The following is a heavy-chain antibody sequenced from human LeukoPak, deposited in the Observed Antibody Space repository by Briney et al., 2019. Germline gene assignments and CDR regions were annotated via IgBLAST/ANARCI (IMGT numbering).Heavy chain of an antibody. CDR3: VRDDDRPDNGLDY. CDR1: GFTFSSYS. V-gene: IGHV3-48*01. Sequence: GGSLRLSCAASGFTFSSYSMNWVRQAPGKGLEWVSYISRSSNTIYYADSVKGRFTISRDNAKNSLYLQMNSLRAEDTAVYYCVRDDDRPDNGLDYWGQGTLVTVSS. J-gene: IGHJ4*02. CDR2: ISRSSNTI. D-gene: IGHD3-22*01.